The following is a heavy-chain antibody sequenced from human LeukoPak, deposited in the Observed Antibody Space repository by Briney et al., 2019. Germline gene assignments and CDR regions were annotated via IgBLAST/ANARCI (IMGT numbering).Heavy chain of an antibody. D-gene: IGHD3-22*01. CDR1: YYSISSGYY. J-gene: IGHJ4*02. V-gene: IGHV4-38-2*02. CDR3: ALTPWGYYYDSSGYYGLFYY. CDR2: IYHTGNT. Sequence: PSETLSLTCTVSYYSISSGYYWGWIRPAPGAGREGVGNIYHTGNTYYNPSLKSRLIISVDTSKNQFSLRLSSVPAADTAVYYCALTPWGYYYDSSGYYGLFYYWGQGALVTVSS.